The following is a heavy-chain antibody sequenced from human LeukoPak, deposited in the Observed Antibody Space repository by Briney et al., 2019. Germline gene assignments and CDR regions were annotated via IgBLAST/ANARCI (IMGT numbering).Heavy chain of an antibody. CDR2: ISAYNGNT. J-gene: IGHJ4*02. Sequence: ASVKVSCKASGYTFTSYGISWVRHGPGQGLEWMGWISAYNGNTNYAQKLQGRVNMTTDTATSTAYMELRSLRSDDTAVYYCARGPKPYYYDSSGFDYWGQGTLVTVSS. CDR3: ARGPKPYYYDSSGFDY. CDR1: GYTFTSYG. D-gene: IGHD3-22*01. V-gene: IGHV1-18*01.